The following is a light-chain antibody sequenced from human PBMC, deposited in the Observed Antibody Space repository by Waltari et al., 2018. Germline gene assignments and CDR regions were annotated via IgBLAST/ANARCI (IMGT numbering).Light chain of an antibody. CDR3: QQYKSYSYT. Sequence: DIQMTQSPSTLSASVGDRVTFTCRASQSVSDGLAWYQQRPGKAPKFLIYKASILERGVPSRFSGSGSGTEFTLTISSLQTDDFATYYCQQYKSYSYTFGQGTKLEIK. CDR2: KAS. J-gene: IGKJ2*01. CDR1: QSVSDG. V-gene: IGKV1-5*03.